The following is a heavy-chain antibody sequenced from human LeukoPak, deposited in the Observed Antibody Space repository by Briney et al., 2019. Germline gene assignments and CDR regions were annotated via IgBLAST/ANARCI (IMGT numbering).Heavy chain of an antibody. D-gene: IGHD6-13*01. Sequence: ASVKVSCKASGYTFTSYALNWVRQAPGQGLEWMGGIIPIFGTANYAQKFHGRVTITADESTSTAYMELSSLRSEDTAVYYCARSYSSSWRINYYYYMDVWGKGTTVTISS. CDR1: GYTFTSYA. CDR2: IIPIFGTA. CDR3: ARSYSSSWRINYYYYMDV. J-gene: IGHJ6*03. V-gene: IGHV1-69*13.